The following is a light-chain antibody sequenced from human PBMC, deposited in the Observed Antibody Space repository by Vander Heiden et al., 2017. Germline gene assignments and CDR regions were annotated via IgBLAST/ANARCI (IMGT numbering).Light chain of an antibody. V-gene: IGLV2-23*02. J-gene: IGLJ3*02. CDR3: CSYAGSITWV. CDR1: SSDVGSYHL. Sequence: QSALTQPASVSGSPGQSITISCTGTSSDVGSYHLVSWYQQHPGKAPNLMIYEVSKRPSGLSNRLSCSKSGNTASLTISGLQAEDAADYYCCSYAGSITWVFGGGTKLTVL. CDR2: EVS.